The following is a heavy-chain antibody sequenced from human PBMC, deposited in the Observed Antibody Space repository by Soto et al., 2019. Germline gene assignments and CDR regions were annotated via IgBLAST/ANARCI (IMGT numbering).Heavy chain of an antibody. CDR1: GDSFSSYA. V-gene: IGHV1-69*01. Sequence: QVQLVQYVAEVTKPGSSVKVSCKASGDSFSSYAISWVRQAPGHGLEWMGRIIPIFGTPNYAQTVEGRVTITADQSTSTANMELSSLRSADTAVYYWATGVNYYETSALAYWGQGTLVTVSS. CDR3: ATGVNYYETSALAY. CDR2: IIPIFGTP. J-gene: IGHJ4*02. D-gene: IGHD3-22*01.